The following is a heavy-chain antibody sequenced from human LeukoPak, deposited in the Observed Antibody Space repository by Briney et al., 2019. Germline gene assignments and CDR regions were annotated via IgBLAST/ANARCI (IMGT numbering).Heavy chain of an antibody. CDR2: ISGSGGST. Sequence: PGGSLRLSCAASGFTFTDYAMNWVRQAPGKGLEWLSAISGSGGSTYYADSIQGRFTISRDNSKNTLYLQMNSLRAEDTAIYYCAKDRYSRGYFDWGQGTLVIVSS. D-gene: IGHD3-22*01. CDR3: AKDRYSRGYFD. CDR1: GFTFTDYA. J-gene: IGHJ4*02. V-gene: IGHV3-23*01.